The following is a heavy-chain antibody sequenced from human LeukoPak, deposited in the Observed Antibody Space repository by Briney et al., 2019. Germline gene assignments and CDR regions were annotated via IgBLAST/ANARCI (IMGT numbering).Heavy chain of an antibody. CDR3: ASPCSGGGCYRRANDY. CDR1: GFTFSSYA. CDR2: ISGSGGST. V-gene: IGHV3-23*01. D-gene: IGHD2-15*01. Sequence: GGSLRLSCAASGFTFSSYAMSWVRQAPGKGLEWVSAISGSGGSTYYADSVKGRFTISRDNSKNTLYLQMNSLRAEDTAVYYCASPCSGGGCYRRANDYWGQGTLVTVSS. J-gene: IGHJ4*02.